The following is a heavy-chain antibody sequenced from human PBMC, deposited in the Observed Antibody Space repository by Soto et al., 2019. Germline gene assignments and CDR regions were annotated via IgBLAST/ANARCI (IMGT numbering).Heavy chain of an antibody. Sequence: QVQLVESGGGVVQPGRSLRLSCAASGFTFGNFGIHWVRQAPGKGLEWVADISSDGSRKFYADSVKGRFAISRDNSKNTLYRQMNSLRTEYTGVYFWARGCSGGTNCFYFDFWGQGILVTVSS. CDR3: ARGCSGGTNCFYFDF. V-gene: IGHV3-30*03. D-gene: IGHD6-13*01. J-gene: IGHJ4*02. CDR1: GFTFGNFG. CDR2: ISSDGSRK.